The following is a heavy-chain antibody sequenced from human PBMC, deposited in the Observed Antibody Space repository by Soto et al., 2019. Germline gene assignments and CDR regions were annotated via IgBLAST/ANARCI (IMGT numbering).Heavy chain of an antibody. V-gene: IGHV4-31*03. Sequence: SETLSLTCTVSGGSITTGGSYWSWVRQHPGKGLEWIGNIYHSGNTYYNPSLKSRLTISVDTSKNHFSLMVDSVTAADTAVYYCARARFQVLYGKPYFDSWGQGTLVTVSS. CDR2: IYHSGNT. J-gene: IGHJ4*02. CDR1: GGSITTGGSY. D-gene: IGHD2-2*02. CDR3: ARARFQVLYGKPYFDS.